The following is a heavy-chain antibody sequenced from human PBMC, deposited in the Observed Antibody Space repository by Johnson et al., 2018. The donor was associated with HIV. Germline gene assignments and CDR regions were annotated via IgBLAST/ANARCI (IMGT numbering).Heavy chain of an antibody. Sequence: VQLVESGGGLVQPGRSLRLSCAASGFTFDDYAMHWVRQAPGKGLEWVSGISWNSGSIGYADSVKGRFTISRDNAKNSLYLQMNSLRAEDTALYYCARAYPLGVTLFSAFDIWGQGTMVTVSS. J-gene: IGHJ3*02. CDR2: ISWNSGSI. CDR1: GFTFDDYA. V-gene: IGHV3-9*01. CDR3: ARAYPLGVTLFSAFDI. D-gene: IGHD1-26*01.